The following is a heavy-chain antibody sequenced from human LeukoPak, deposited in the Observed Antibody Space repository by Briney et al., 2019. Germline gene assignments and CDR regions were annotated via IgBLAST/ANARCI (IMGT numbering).Heavy chain of an antibody. D-gene: IGHD2-2*01. CDR1: GFTFGDYA. J-gene: IGHJ4*02. CDR2: IRSKAYGGTT. CDR3: TRGRCSSTSCYSFDY. V-gene: IGHV3-49*04. Sequence: GGSLRLSCTASGFTFGDYAMSWVRQAPGKGLEWVGFIRSKAYGGTTEYAASAKGRFTISRDDSKSIAYLQMNSLKTEDTAVYYCTRGRCSSTSCYSFDYWGQGTLVTVSS.